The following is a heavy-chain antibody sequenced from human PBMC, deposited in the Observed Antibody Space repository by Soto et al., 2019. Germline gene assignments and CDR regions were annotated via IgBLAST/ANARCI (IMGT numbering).Heavy chain of an antibody. CDR3: AREVGYYSATRRNLYFDY. V-gene: IGHV4-34*01. Sequence: SETLSLTCAVSGGSFSGYYWSWVRQTPGKGLEWIGDINHTGGSNYNPSLKSRVMISVDTAKTEFSLNVTSVTAAGTAVYYCAREVGYYSATRRNLYFDYWGPGTLVTVSS. J-gene: IGHJ4*02. CDR2: INHTGGS. CDR1: GGSFSGYY. D-gene: IGHD2-2*01.